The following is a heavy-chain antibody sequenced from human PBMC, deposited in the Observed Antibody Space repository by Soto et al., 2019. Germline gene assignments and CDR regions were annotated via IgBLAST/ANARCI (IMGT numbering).Heavy chain of an antibody. CDR1: GCSVSSGSYY. Sequence: PSETLSLTCTVSGCSVSSGSYYWSWIRQPPGKGLEWIGYIYYSGSTNYNPSLKSRVTISVDTSKNQFSLKLSSVTAADTAVYYCARGERSSGYYRSIDYWGQGTLVTVSS. D-gene: IGHD3-22*01. J-gene: IGHJ4*02. CDR2: IYYSGST. CDR3: ARGERSSGYYRSIDY. V-gene: IGHV4-61*01.